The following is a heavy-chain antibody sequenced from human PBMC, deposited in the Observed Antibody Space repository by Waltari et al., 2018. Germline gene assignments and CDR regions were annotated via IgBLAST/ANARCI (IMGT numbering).Heavy chain of an antibody. D-gene: IGHD3-3*01. CDR3: ATFLEWLLYPDY. Sequence: QVQLQESGPGLVKPSETLSLTCAVSGYSISSGYYWGWIRQPPGKGREWIGSIYHSGSTYYNPSLKSRVTISVDTSKNQFSLKLSSVTAADTAVYYCATFLEWLLYPDYWGQGTLVTVSS. CDR1: GYSISSGYY. J-gene: IGHJ4*02. CDR2: IYHSGST. V-gene: IGHV4-38-2*01.